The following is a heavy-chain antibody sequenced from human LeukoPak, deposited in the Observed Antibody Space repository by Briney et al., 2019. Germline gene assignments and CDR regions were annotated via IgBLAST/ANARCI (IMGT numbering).Heavy chain of an antibody. J-gene: IGHJ6*02. D-gene: IGHD1-26*01. CDR3: VKDHRDSGNYYYYYGMDV. CDR1: RLTFSDHY. CDR2: ISDSDRTI. Sequence: GGSLRLSCAASRLTFSDHYMSWIRQAPGKGLEWVSYISDSDRTIYYADSVKGRFTISRDNAKNTLYLQMDSLRAEDTAVYACVKDHRDSGNYYYYYGMDVWGRGTTVAVSS. V-gene: IGHV3-11*01.